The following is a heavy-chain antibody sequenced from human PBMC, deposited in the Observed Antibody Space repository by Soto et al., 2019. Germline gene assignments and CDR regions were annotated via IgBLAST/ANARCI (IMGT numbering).Heavy chain of an antibody. Sequence: GGSQRLSCAASGCNFRSYAMSWVRQAPGKGLEWVSAISGSGGSTYYADSVKGRFTISRDNSKNTLYLQMNSLRAEDTAVYYCAXDPLRVTVPAALVDYWGQGTLVTVSS. J-gene: IGHJ4*02. V-gene: IGHV3-23*01. D-gene: IGHD2-2*01. CDR3: AXDPLRVTVPAALVDY. CDR2: ISGSGGST. CDR1: GCNFRSYA.